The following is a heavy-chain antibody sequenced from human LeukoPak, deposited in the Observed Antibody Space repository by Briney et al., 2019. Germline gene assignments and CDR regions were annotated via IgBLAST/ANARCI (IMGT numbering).Heavy chain of an antibody. J-gene: IGHJ4*02. D-gene: IGHD6-25*01. Sequence: QSGGSLRLSCAASGFTFSSYAMSWVRQAPGKGLEWVSAISGSGGSTYYADSVKGRFTISRDNSKNTLYLQMNSLRAEDTAVYYCARQMQRVINFDYWGQGTLVTVSS. CDR3: ARQMQRVINFDY. CDR1: GFTFSSYA. CDR2: ISGSGGST. V-gene: IGHV3-23*01.